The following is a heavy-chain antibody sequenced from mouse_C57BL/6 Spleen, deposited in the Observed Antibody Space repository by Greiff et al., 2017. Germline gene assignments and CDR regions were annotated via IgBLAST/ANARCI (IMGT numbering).Heavy chain of an antibody. CDR1: GFTFSDYY. J-gene: IGHJ4*01. D-gene: IGHD2-2*01. Sequence: EVKLMESEGGLVQPGSSMKLSCTASGFTFSDYYMAWVRQVPEKGLEWVANINYDGSSTYYLDSLKSRFIISRDNAKNILYLQMSSLKSEDTATYYCAREHGYLSYAMDYWGQGTSVTVSS. V-gene: IGHV5-16*01. CDR2: INYDGSST. CDR3: AREHGYLSYAMDY.